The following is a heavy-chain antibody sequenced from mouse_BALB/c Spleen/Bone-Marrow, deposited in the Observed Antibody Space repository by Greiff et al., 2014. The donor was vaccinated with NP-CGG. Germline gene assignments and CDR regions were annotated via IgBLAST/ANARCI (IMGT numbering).Heavy chain of an antibody. J-gene: IGHJ4*01. Sequence: LVESGAELVRPGALVKLSCKASGFNTKDYYMHWVKQRPEQGLEWIGWIDPENGNTIYDPKFQGKASITADTSSNTAYLQLSSPTSEDTAVYYCARCNWDEYYAMDYWGQGTSVTVSS. D-gene: IGHD4-1*01. CDR3: ARCNWDEYYAMDY. CDR2: IDPENGNT. CDR1: GFNTKDYY. V-gene: IGHV14-1*02.